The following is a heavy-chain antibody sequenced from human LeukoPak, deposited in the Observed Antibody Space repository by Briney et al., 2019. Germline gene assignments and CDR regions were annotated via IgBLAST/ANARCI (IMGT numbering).Heavy chain of an antibody. Sequence: SGTLSLTCAVSGGSISSSNWWSWVRQPPGKGLEWIGEIYHSGSTNYNPSLKSRVTISVDTSKNQFSLKLSSVTAADTAVYYCARTNYRITIFGVVEVYYGMDVWGQGTTVTVSS. CDR1: GGSISSSNW. D-gene: IGHD3-3*01. CDR2: IYHSGST. V-gene: IGHV4-4*02. CDR3: ARTNYRITIFGVVEVYYGMDV. J-gene: IGHJ6*02.